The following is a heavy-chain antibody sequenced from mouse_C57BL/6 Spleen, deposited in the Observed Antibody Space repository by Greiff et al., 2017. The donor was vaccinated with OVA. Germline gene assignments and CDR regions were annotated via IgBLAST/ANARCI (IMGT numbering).Heavy chain of an antibody. CDR3: ARYGNSLAY. D-gene: IGHD2-1*01. V-gene: IGHV1-42*01. CDR2: INPSTGGT. CDR1: GYSFTGYY. Sequence: EVKLMESGPELVKPGASVKISCKASGYSFTGYYMNWVKQSPEKSLEWIGEINPSTGGTTYNQKFKAKATLTVDKSSSTAYMQLKSLTSEDSAVYYCARYGNSLAYWGQGTLVTVSA. J-gene: IGHJ3*01.